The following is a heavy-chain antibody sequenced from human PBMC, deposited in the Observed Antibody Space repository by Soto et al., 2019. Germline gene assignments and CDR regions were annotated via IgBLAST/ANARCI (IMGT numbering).Heavy chain of an antibody. J-gene: IGHJ4*02. CDR2: IYYSGST. Sequence: QVQLQESGPGLVKPSETLSLTCTVSGGSVSSGSYYYYWIRQPPGKGLEWIGYIYYSGSTNYNSSLKSRVTISLDTSKNQFSLHLTSVNAADTAVYYCARGVRLLLGYWGQGTLVTVSS. CDR3: ARGVRLLLGY. CDR1: GGSVSSGSYY. D-gene: IGHD5-12*01. V-gene: IGHV4-61*01.